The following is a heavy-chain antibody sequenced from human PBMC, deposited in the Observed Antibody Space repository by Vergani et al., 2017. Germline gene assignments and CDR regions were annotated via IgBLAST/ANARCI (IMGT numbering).Heavy chain of an antibody. V-gene: IGHV1-2*02. J-gene: IGHJ5*02. D-gene: IGHD3-9*01. CDR1: GYYFTDNY. Sequence: QVQLVQSGAEVKKPGAAVKVSCKASGYYFTDNYLHWVRQAPGQGLEWMGRITPQKGGTQYAEKFKGSVTMTMDPSLTTAYMELTSLTSDDPAVYYCVRGGTFDWLSTWGQGTLVTVSS. CDR3: VRGGTFDWLST. CDR2: ITPQKGGT.